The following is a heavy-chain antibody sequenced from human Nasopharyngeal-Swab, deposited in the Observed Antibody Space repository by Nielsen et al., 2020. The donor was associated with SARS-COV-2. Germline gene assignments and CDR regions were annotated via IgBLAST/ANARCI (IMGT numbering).Heavy chain of an antibody. V-gene: IGHV3-30-3*01. CDR2: ISYDGGNK. Sequence: GGSLRLSCAASGFTFSSYAMHWVRQAPGKGLEWVAVISYDGGNKYYADSVKGRFTISRDNSKNTLYLQMNSLRAEDTAVYYCARPYSGSYWSYFDYWGQGTLVTVSS. D-gene: IGHD1-26*01. J-gene: IGHJ4*02. CDR1: GFTFSSYA. CDR3: ARPYSGSYWSYFDY.